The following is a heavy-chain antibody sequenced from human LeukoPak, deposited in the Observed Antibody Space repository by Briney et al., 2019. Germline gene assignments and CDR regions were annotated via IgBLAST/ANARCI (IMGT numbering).Heavy chain of an antibody. CDR2: IYTSGST. CDR1: GGSISSYY. D-gene: IGHD4-17*01. CDR3: ARVHENGDLDY. Sequence: SETLSLTCTVSGGSISSYYWSWIRQPAGRGLEWIGRIYTSGSTNYNPALKSRVTMSVDTSKNQFSLKLSSVTAADTAVYYCARVHENGDLDYWGQGTLVTVSS. J-gene: IGHJ4*02. V-gene: IGHV4-4*07.